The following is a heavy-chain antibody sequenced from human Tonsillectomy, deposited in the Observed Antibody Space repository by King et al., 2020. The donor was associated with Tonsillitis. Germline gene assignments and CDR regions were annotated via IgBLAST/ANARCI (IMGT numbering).Heavy chain of an antibody. CDR2: IYYSGIT. CDR3: ARVDSDSSSWYYFDY. CDR1: GGSISSYY. Sequence: QLQESGPGLVKPSETLSLTCTVSGGSISSYYWSWIRQPPGQGLEWIGYIYYSGITNYNPSLNSRFTISVETSKNQFSLKLSSVTAADTAVYYCARVDSDSSSWYYFDYWGQGTLVTVSS. D-gene: IGHD6-13*01. V-gene: IGHV4-59*01. J-gene: IGHJ4*02.